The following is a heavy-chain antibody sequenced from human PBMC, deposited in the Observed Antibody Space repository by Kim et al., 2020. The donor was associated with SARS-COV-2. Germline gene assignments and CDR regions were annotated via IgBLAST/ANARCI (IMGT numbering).Heavy chain of an antibody. V-gene: IGHV4-34*01. CDR1: GGSFSGYY. J-gene: IGHJ6*02. CDR2: INHSGST. D-gene: IGHD3-9*01. CDR3: ARVGVRYFDWLADYYGMDV. Sequence: SETLSLTWAVYGGSFSGYYWSWIRQPPGKGLEWIGEINHSGSTNYNPSLKSRVTISVDTSKNQFSLKLSSVTAADTTVYYCARVGVRYFDWLADYYGMDVWGQETTVTVSS.